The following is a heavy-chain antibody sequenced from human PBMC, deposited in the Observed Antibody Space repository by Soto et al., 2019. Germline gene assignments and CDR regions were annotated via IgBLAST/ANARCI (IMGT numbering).Heavy chain of an antibody. CDR2: ISGSGDYS. CDR3: AKDLSHYYDSGPPDY. D-gene: IGHD3-22*01. Sequence: GGSLRLSCAASGFTFSSSPMTWVRQAPGKGLEWVSRISGSGDYSYYADSVKGRFTISRDNSKNTLYLQMNTLRAEDTAVYYCAKDLSHYYDSGPPDYRGQGTLVTVSS. V-gene: IGHV3-23*01. J-gene: IGHJ4*02. CDR1: GFTFSSSP.